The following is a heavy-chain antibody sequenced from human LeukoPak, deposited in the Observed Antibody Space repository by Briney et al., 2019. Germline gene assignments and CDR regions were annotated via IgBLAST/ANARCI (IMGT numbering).Heavy chain of an antibody. D-gene: IGHD4-17*01. V-gene: IGHV3-30*04. CDR3: ARDGAKATVTTFGHYMDV. Sequence: GGSLRLSCAASGFTFSSYRMHWVRQAPGKGLEWVAVISYDGSNNYYADSVKGRFSISRDNSKNKVYMQMHSLRGEDTAVYYCARDGAKATVTTFGHYMDVWGKGTTVTVSS. CDR1: GFTFSSYR. CDR2: ISYDGSNN. J-gene: IGHJ6*03.